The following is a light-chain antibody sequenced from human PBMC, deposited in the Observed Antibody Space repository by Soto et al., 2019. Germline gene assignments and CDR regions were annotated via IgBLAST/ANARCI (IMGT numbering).Light chain of an antibody. J-gene: IGKJ1*01. V-gene: IGKV1-27*01. CDR1: QGISNS. CDR2: TAR. CDR3: QKYNSAPHT. Sequence: EIQTTQSPSSMSASVGDRVTITCRARQGISNSVAGYQPKPGKVPKLLSDTARSLQSWVPSRFCGIGSGTDFTLTISSLQPEEVATYYCQKYNSAPHTFGQGTKVDI.